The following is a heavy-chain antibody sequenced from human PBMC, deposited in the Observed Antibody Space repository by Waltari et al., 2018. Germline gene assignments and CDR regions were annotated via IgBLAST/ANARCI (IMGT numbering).Heavy chain of an antibody. J-gene: IGHJ3*01. CDR1: GGTFSIHA. CDR2: VIPMCGTV. Sequence: QVQLMQSGAEVKKPGSSVKASCKASGGTFSIHASSWVRQAPGQGLEWLGGVIPMCGTVNYAQRFQCRVTITAAESTSTIYMELHTLRSEDTAVYYCASGAGYCSSSNCPHDAFNVWGQGTMVTVSS. D-gene: IGHD2-2*01. V-gene: IGHV1-69*01. CDR3: ASGAGYCSSSNCPHDAFNV.